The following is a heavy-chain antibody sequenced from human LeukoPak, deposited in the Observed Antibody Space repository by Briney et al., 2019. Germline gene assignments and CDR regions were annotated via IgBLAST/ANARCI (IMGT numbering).Heavy chain of an antibody. CDR2: INTKTNGGTT. D-gene: IGHD3-22*01. CDR1: GFTFSNAW. CDR3: TTGGITMTY. J-gene: IGHJ4*02. V-gene: IGHV3-15*01. Sequence: GGSLRFSCAASGFTFSNAWMSWVRQAPGKGLEWVGRINTKTNGGTTDYAAPVKGRFTISRDDSKTTLFLQMSSLKTEDTAVYYCTTGGITMTYWGQGTLVTVSS.